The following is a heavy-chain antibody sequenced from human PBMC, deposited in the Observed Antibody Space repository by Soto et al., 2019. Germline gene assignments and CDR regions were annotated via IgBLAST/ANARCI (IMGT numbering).Heavy chain of an antibody. CDR1: GYSFTSYW. V-gene: IGHV5-51*01. J-gene: IGHJ5*02. CDR3: ARLSIAAAGRGYWFDP. Sequence: GESLKISCKGSGYSFTSYWIGWVRQMPGKGLGWMGIIYPGDSDTRYSPSFQGPVTISADKSISTAYLQWSSLKASDTAMYYCARLSIAAAGRGYWFDPWGQGTLVTVSS. D-gene: IGHD6-13*01. CDR2: IYPGDSDT.